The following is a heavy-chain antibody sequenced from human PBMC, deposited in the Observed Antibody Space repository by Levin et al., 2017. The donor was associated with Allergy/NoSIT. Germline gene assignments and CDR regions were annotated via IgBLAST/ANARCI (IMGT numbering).Heavy chain of an antibody. D-gene: IGHD3-3*01. CDR1: GFTFEDYA. J-gene: IGHJ4*02. Sequence: SLKISCAASGFTFEDYAMHWVRQVPGQGLEWVACISWNSDTVHYADSVKGRFTISRDNAKNSPYLEMSSLRGEDTALYYCVKYASHNCWSGYPLQLDFWGQGTLVTVSS. CDR3: VKYASHNCWSGYPLQLDF. V-gene: IGHV3-9*01. CDR2: ISWNSDTV.